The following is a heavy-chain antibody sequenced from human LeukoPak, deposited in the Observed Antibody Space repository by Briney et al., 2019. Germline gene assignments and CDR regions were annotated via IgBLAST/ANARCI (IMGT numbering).Heavy chain of an antibody. CDR1: GFTLSSYS. CDR2: ISSSTI. J-gene: IGHJ4*02. V-gene: IGHV3-48*01. Sequence: PGGSLRLSCAASGFTLSSYSMNWVRQAPGKGLEWVSYISSSTIYYADSVKGRFTISRDNSKNTLYLQMNSLRAEDTAVYYCARGNSYGPPFDYWGQGTLVTVSS. CDR3: ARGNSYGPPFDY. D-gene: IGHD5-18*01.